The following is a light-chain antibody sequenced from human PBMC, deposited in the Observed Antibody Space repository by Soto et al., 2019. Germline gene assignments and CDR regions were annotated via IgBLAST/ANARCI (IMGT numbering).Light chain of an antibody. CDR1: QTISFW. CDR3: QQYHGYSLT. Sequence: DIQMTQSPSTLSASVGDRDTITCRASQTISFWLAWYQQKPGKAPKLLIYDASTLQTGVPSRFSGSESGTEFILTISGLQPDDFATSYCQQYHGYSLTFGQGTKVEI. J-gene: IGKJ1*01. V-gene: IGKV1-5*01. CDR2: DAS.